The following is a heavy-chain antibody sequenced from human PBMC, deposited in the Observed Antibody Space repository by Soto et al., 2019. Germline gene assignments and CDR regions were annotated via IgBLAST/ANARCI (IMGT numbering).Heavy chain of an antibody. Sequence: GASVKVSCKASGFTFSSSAVQWVRQARGQRLEWIGWIVVGSGNTIHAQKFQERVSITRDLSTSTAYMELSSLRSEDTGVYYCAAKGQQHLGYYNGLDVWGQGTTVTVSS. CDR3: AAKGQQHLGYYNGLDV. V-gene: IGHV1-58*01. CDR2: IVVGSGNT. J-gene: IGHJ6*02. D-gene: IGHD6-13*01. CDR1: GFTFSSSA.